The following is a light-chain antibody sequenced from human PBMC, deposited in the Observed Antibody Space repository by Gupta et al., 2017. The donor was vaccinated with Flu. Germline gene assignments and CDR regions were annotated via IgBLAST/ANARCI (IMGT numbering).Light chain of an antibody. CDR1: QSVGRY. V-gene: IGKV3-11*01. Sequence: DILLTQSPATLSLSPGDRATLSCRASQSVGRYLAWYQQKPGQAPRLVIYDASSTASAFPARFSGSGSGTAFTLTISSLVPEDFAIYYCQQRSNWPVTFGQGTRMDIK. CDR3: QQRSNWPVT. J-gene: IGKJ5*01. CDR2: DAS.